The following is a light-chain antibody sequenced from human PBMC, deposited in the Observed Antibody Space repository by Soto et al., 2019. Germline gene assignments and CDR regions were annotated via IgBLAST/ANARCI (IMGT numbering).Light chain of an antibody. Sequence: QSALTQPPSASGSPGQSVTISCTGTSSDVGHYDYVSWYQQHPGKVPKLIISEVTTRPSGVSDRFSGSKSGNTASLTISRLQAEDEAHYYCSSYTTAYTQVFGGGTKLTVL. J-gene: IGLJ3*02. V-gene: IGLV2-14*01. CDR1: SSDVGHYDY. CDR3: SSYTTAYTQV. CDR2: EVT.